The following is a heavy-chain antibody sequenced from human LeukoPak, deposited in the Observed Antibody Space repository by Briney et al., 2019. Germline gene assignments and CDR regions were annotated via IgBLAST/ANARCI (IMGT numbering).Heavy chain of an antibody. J-gene: IGHJ4*02. CDR2: IIPIFGTA. CDR3: AREYSSSPYYFDY. D-gene: IGHD6-6*01. V-gene: IGHV1-69*13. Sequence: SVKVSCKASGGTFSSYAISWVRQAPGQGLEWMGGIIPIFGTANYAQKFQGRVTIAADESTSTAYMELSSLRSEDTAVYYCAREYSSSPYYFDYWGQGTLVTVSS. CDR1: GGTFSSYA.